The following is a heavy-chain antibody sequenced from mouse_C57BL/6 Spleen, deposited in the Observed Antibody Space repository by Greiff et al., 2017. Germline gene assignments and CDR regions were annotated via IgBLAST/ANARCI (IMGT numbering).Heavy chain of an antibody. D-gene: IGHD2-3*01. CDR1: GFNIKDDY. CDR2: IDPENGDT. Sequence: VQLQQSGAELVRPGASVKLSCTASGFNIKDDYMHWVKQRPEQGLEWIGWIDPENGDTEYASKFQGKATITADTSSNTAYLQLSRLTSEDTAVYYCTTDGYYGFAYWGQGTLVTVSA. V-gene: IGHV14-4*01. J-gene: IGHJ3*01. CDR3: TTDGYYGFAY.